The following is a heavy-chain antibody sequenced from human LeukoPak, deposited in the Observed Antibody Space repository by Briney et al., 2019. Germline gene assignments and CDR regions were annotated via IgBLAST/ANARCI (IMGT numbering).Heavy chain of an antibody. Sequence: GASVKVSCKASGGTFSSYAISWVRQAPGQGLEWMGWINPNSGGTNYAQKFQGWVTMTRDTSISTAYMELSRLRSDDTAVYYCAMGVGYCSSTSCVGVGAFDIWGQGTMVTVSS. D-gene: IGHD2-2*01. CDR1: GGTFSSYA. J-gene: IGHJ3*02. V-gene: IGHV1-2*04. CDR2: INPNSGGT. CDR3: AMGVGYCSSTSCVGVGAFDI.